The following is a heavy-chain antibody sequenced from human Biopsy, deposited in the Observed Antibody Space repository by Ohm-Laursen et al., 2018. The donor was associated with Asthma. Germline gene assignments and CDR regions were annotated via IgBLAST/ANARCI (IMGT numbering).Heavy chain of an antibody. D-gene: IGHD5-12*01. Sequence: SVKVSCKASGDSFRNYAISWVRQAPGQGLEWMGGLIPVLGTPDHAQMFECRVTITADESTSTAYMELSSLSSEDTAVYYCARGYSGSDRIVYYYSGLEVWGQGTTVTVSS. CDR1: GDSFRNYA. V-gene: IGHV1-69*13. CDR2: LIPVLGTP. CDR3: ARGYSGSDRIVYYYSGLEV. J-gene: IGHJ6*02.